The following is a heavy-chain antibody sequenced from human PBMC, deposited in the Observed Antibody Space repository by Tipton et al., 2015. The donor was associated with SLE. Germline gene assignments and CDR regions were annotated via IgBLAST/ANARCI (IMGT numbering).Heavy chain of an antibody. CDR2: ISYDGSNK. CDR3: ASQIVVVPAAKSDGPQYYYYGMDV. Sequence: SLRLSCAASGFTFSSYAMHWVRQAPGKGLEWVAVISYDGSNKYYADSVKGRFTISRDNSKNTLYLQMNSLRAEDTAVYYCASQIVVVPAAKSDGPQYYYYGMDVWGQGTTVTVSS. J-gene: IGHJ6*02. V-gene: IGHV3-30-3*01. CDR1: GFTFSSYA. D-gene: IGHD2-2*01.